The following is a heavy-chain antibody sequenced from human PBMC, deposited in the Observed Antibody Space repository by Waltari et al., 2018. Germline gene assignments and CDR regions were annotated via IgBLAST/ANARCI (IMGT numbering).Heavy chain of an antibody. Sequence: EVPLLESGGGLVQPGGSLRLSCVASGFTFRLSGMSWVRQGEGKGLEWVSSVRGSGDTTDYADSVKGRFTISRDNSKNTFYLQMNSLRVDDTAVYYCAKDRDGSSLTLYYFDHWSQGALVTVSS. CDR2: VRGSGDTT. D-gene: IGHD1-26*01. V-gene: IGHV3-23*01. CDR1: GFTFRLSG. J-gene: IGHJ4*02. CDR3: AKDRDGSSLTLYYFDH.